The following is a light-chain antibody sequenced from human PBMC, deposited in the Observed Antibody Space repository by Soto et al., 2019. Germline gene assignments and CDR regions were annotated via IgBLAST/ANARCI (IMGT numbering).Light chain of an antibody. CDR3: CSYAGSSPYV. V-gene: IGLV2-23*01. J-gene: IGLJ1*01. CDR2: EGS. CDR1: SSDVGCYNL. Sequence: QSALTQPASVSGSPGQSITISCTGTSSDVGCYNLVSWYQQHPGKAPKLMIYEGSKRPSGVSNRFSGSKSGNTASLTISGLQAEDEADYCCCSYAGSSPYVFGTGTKLTVL.